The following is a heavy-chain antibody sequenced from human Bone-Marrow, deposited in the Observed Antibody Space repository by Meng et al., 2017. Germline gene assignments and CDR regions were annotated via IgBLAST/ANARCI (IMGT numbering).Heavy chain of an antibody. V-gene: IGHV4-4*07. D-gene: IGHD2-21*02. CDR1: GGSISSYY. CDR2: IYTSGST. CDR3: ARDPRLLHGAYFDY. Sequence: SETLSLTCTVSGGSISSYYWSWTRQPAGKGLEWIGRIYTSGSTNYNPSLKSRVTMSVDTSKNQFSLKLSSVTAADTAVYYCARDPRLLHGAYFDYWGQGTLVTVSS. J-gene: IGHJ4*02.